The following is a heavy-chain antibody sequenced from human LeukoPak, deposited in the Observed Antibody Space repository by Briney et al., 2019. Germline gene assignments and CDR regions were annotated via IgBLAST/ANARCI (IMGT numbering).Heavy chain of an antibody. D-gene: IGHD6-25*01. Sequence: SVKVSCKASGGTFSNYAISWVRQAPGQGLEWLGGIIPMFGTAKYAQKFQGRVTITTDESTTTAYMELISLRFEDTAVYYCLRRQALRGRHRAFDPWGQGTLDTVTS. CDR2: IIPMFGTA. V-gene: IGHV1-69*05. CDR3: LRRQALRGRHRAFDP. CDR1: GGTFSNYA. J-gene: IGHJ5*02.